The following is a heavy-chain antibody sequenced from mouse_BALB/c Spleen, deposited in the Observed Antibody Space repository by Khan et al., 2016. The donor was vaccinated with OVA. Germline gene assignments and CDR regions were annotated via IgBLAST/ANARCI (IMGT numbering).Heavy chain of an antibody. V-gene: IGHV2-9-2*01. CDR3: VRRGDYYGSIYWYFDV. Sequence: QVQLKESGPGLVAPSQSLSITCTVSGFSLTNYDISWIRQPPGKGLEWLGVIWTGRGTNYNSAFMSRLSISKDNSKSQVFLKMNSLQSDDTAIYYCVRRGDYYGSIYWYFDVWGAGTTVTVSS. D-gene: IGHD1-1*01. CDR1: GFSLTNYD. J-gene: IGHJ1*01. CDR2: IWTGRGT.